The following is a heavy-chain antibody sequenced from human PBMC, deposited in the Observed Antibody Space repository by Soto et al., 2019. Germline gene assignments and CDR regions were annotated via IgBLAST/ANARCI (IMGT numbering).Heavy chain of an antibody. V-gene: IGHV3-30*18. Sequence: PGGSLRLSCAASGFTFSSYGMHWVRQAPGKGLEWVAVISYDGSNKYYADSVKGRFTISRDNSKNTLYLQMNSLRAEDTAVYYCAKDISYYYGSGSYPIFDYWGQGTLVTVSS. D-gene: IGHD3-10*01. CDR1: GFTFSSYG. CDR2: ISYDGSNK. CDR3: AKDISYYYGSGSYPIFDY. J-gene: IGHJ4*02.